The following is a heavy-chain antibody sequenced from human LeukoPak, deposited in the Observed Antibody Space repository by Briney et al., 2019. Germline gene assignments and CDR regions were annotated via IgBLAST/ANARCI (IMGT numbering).Heavy chain of an antibody. J-gene: IGHJ4*02. CDR1: GGTFSSYA. D-gene: IGHD2-2*01. Sequence: GASVKVSCTASGGTFSSYAISWVRQAPGXGLEWMGRIIPILGIANYAQKFQGRVTITADKSTSTAYMELSSLRSEDTAVYYCARVVPPQDWGQGTLVTVSS. CDR2: IIPILGIA. V-gene: IGHV1-69*04. CDR3: ARVVPPQD.